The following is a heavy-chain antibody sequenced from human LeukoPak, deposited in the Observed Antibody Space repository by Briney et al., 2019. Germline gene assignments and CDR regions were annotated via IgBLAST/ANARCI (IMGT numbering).Heavy chain of an antibody. CDR1: GFTFSTYA. CDR2: ISASGGST. Sequence: GGSLRLSCAASGFTFSTYAMSWVPQAPGKGLEWVSGISASGGSTYYADSVKGRFTISRDYSKDTLYLQMNSLRAEDTAVYYCAKALTSHSSFDYWGEGTLVTVSS. D-gene: IGHD2-15*01. V-gene: IGHV3-23*01. J-gene: IGHJ4*02. CDR3: AKALTSHSSFDY.